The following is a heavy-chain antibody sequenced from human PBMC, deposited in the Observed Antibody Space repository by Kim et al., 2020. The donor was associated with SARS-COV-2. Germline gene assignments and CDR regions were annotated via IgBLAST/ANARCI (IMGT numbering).Heavy chain of an antibody. V-gene: IGHV4-34*01. Sequence: SETLSLTCAVYGGSFSGYYWSWIRQPPGKGLEWIGEINHSGSTNYNPSLKSRVTISVDTSKNQFSLKLSSVTAADTAVYYCARGRRYNRCWFDPWGQGTLVTVSS. CDR3: ARGRRYNRCWFDP. J-gene: IGHJ5*02. D-gene: IGHD3-16*02. CDR2: INHSGST. CDR1: GGSFSGYY.